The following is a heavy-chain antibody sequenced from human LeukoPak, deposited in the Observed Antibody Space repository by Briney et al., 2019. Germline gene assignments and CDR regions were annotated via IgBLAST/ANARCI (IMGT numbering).Heavy chain of an antibody. V-gene: IGHV1-69*06. J-gene: IGHJ4*02. D-gene: IGHD3-10*01. CDR2: IIPIFGTA. CDR1: GGTFSSYA. Sequence: SVKVSCKASGGTFSSYAISSVRQAPGQGLEWMGGIIPIFGTANYAQKFQGRVTITADKSTSTAYMELSSLRSEDTAVYYCASEWFGESQTDYWGQGTLVTVSS. CDR3: ASEWFGESQTDY.